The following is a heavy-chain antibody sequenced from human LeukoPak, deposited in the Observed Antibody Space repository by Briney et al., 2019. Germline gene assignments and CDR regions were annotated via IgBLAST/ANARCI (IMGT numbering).Heavy chain of an antibody. V-gene: IGHV3-48*03. Sequence: GGSLRLSCVASGFTFSSYEMNWVRQAPGKGLEWVSYISASGRTIYYADSVKGRFTISRDNAKNSLYLQMNSLRAEDAAVYYCARDQEQKLGRKYFDYWGQGALVTSPQ. D-gene: IGHD6-13*01. CDR3: ARDQEQKLGRKYFDY. CDR1: GFTFSSYE. J-gene: IGHJ4*02. CDR2: ISASGRTI.